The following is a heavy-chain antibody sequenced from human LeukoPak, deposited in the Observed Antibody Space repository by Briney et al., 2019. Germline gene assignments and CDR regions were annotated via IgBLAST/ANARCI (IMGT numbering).Heavy chain of an antibody. Sequence: SETLSLTYTVSGGSISSYYWSWIRQPPGKGLEWIGYIYYSGSTNYNPSLKSRVTISVDTSKNQFSLKLSSVTAADTAVYYCARTAVAGTGPLGYWGQGTLVTVSS. V-gene: IGHV4-59*01. CDR2: IYYSGST. CDR3: ARTAVAGTGPLGY. CDR1: GGSISSYY. D-gene: IGHD6-19*01. J-gene: IGHJ4*02.